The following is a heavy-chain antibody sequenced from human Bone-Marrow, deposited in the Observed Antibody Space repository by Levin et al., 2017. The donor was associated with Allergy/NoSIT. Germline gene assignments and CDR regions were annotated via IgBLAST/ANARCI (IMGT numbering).Heavy chain of an antibody. CDR1: GFTFNTYP. CDR3: ARDGSPYCTVGSCYPQYYFDY. V-gene: IGHV3-64*01. CDR2: ISSTGGST. D-gene: IGHD2-15*01. Sequence: GGSLRLSCAASGFTFNTYPMHWVRQAPGKGLESVSAISSTGGSTYYANSVKGRFTISRDNSKNTLYLQMGSLRAEDMAVYYCARDGSPYCTVGSCYPQYYFDYWGQGTLVTVSS. J-gene: IGHJ4*02.